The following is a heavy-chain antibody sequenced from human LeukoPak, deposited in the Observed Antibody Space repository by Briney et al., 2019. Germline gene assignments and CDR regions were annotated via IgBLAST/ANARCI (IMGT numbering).Heavy chain of an antibody. V-gene: IGHV3-23*01. CDR2: ISGSGGNT. Sequence: PGGSLRLSCAASGFTFSSYAMSWVRQAPGKGLEWVSGISGSGGNTYYAGSVKGRFTISRDNSKNTLYLQMNSLRAEDTAVYYCAKDSSSWYDGGAPYGIPYYFDYWGQGTLVTVSS. J-gene: IGHJ4*02. CDR1: GFTFSSYA. D-gene: IGHD6-13*01. CDR3: AKDSSSWYDGGAPYGIPYYFDY.